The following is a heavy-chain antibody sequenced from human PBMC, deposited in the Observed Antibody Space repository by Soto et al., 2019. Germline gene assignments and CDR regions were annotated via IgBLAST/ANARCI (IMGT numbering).Heavy chain of an antibody. Sequence: GGSLRLSCAASGFTVSSNYMSWVRQAPGKGLEWVSVIYSGGSTYYADSVKGRFTISRDNSKNTLYLQMNSLRAEDTAVYYCARDIRDTAMVPYYYYGMDVWGQGTTVTVS. D-gene: IGHD5-18*01. CDR1: GFTVSSNY. CDR2: IYSGGST. J-gene: IGHJ6*02. V-gene: IGHV3-66*01. CDR3: ARDIRDTAMVPYYYYGMDV.